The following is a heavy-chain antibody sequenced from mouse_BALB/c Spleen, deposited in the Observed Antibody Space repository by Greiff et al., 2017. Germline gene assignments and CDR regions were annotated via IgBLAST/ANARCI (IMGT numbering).Heavy chain of an antibody. CDR1: GFTFSSYA. V-gene: IGHV5-6-5*01. CDR2: ISSGGST. J-gene: IGHJ1*01. CDR3: ARDYGSSYGYFDV. Sequence: EVKLVESGGGLVKPGGSLKLSCAASGFTFSSYAMSWVRRTPEKRLEWVASISSGGSTYYPDSVKGRFTISRDNARNILYLQMSSLRSEDTAMYYCARDYGSSYGYFDVWGAGTTVTVSS. D-gene: IGHD1-1*01.